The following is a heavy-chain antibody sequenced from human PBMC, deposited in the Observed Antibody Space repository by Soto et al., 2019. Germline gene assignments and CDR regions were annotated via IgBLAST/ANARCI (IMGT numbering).Heavy chain of an antibody. CDR3: TKDPSGFHNGDPPEY. V-gene: IGHV3-23*01. Sequence: EVQLLDSGGGVVQSGGSLRLSCAATGFTFRDYGMTWVRQAPGKGLEWVSTIKGDGTDTHYADSARGRFTISRDNFQNTVHLQMNSLRAEDTGIYYCTKDPSGFHNGDPPEYWGRGTLVTVSS. CDR2: IKGDGTDT. D-gene: IGHD2-21*02. CDR1: GFTFRDYG. J-gene: IGHJ4*02.